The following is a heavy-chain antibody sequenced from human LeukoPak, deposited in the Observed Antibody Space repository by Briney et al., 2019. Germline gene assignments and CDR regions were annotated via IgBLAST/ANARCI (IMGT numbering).Heavy chain of an antibody. CDR2: IKQDGSEK. CDR3: ARTYGSGSYYYYYYYMDV. J-gene: IGHJ6*03. Sequence: GGSLRLSCAASGFTFSSYWMSWVRQAPGKGLEWVANIKQDGSEKYYVDSVKGRFTISRDNAKNSLYLQTNSLRAEDTAVYYCARTYGSGSYYYYYYYMDVWGKGTTVTISS. D-gene: IGHD3-10*01. CDR1: GFTFSSYW. V-gene: IGHV3-7*01.